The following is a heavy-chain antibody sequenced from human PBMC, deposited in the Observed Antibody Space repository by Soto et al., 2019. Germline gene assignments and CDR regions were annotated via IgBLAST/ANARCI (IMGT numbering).Heavy chain of an antibody. CDR1: GFTFSSYG. Sequence: QVQLVESGGGVVQPGRSLRLSCAASGFTFSSYGMHWVRQAPGKGLEWVAVISYDGSNKYYADSVKGRFTISRDNSKNTLYLQMNSLRAEDTAVYYCAKKGGYPHNYCYYMDVWGKGTTVTVSS. J-gene: IGHJ6*03. V-gene: IGHV3-30*18. CDR2: ISYDGSNK. D-gene: IGHD5-18*01. CDR3: AKKGGYPHNYCYYMDV.